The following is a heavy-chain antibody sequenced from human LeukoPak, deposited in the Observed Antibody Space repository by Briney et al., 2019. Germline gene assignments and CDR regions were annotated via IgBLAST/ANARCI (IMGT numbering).Heavy chain of an antibody. J-gene: IGHJ6*02. D-gene: IGHD3-10*01. V-gene: IGHV3-33*01. CDR3: AGSGPQGGYYYGMDV. CDR2: IWYDTSKK. Sequence: GGSLRLSCAASGFTFSAYGMHWVRQAPGKGLEWLAIIWYDTSKKYYADSVKGRFTISRDNSKSTLYLQINNLRAEDTAAYYCAGSGPQGGYYYGMDVWGQGTTVTVSS. CDR1: GFTFSAYG.